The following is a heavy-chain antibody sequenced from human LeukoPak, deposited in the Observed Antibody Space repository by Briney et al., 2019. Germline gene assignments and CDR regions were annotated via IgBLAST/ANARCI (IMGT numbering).Heavy chain of an antibody. J-gene: IGHJ4*02. CDR3: AKGRKDFDTNLGPFDS. CDR2: VDDSAGT. Sequence: SETLSLTCTVSGGAINKYYWSWIRQSPGKGLEWLGDVDDSAGTIYNPSLKSRVTISVGTSKTQFSLKVTSVTTADTAVYYCAKGRKDFDTNLGPFDSWGQGILVTVSS. D-gene: IGHD3-9*01. CDR1: GGAINKYY. V-gene: IGHV4-59*01.